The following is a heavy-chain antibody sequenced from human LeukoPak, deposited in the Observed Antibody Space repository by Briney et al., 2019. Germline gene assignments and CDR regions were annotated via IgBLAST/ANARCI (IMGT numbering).Heavy chain of an antibody. Sequence: GASVKVSCKASVYTFTRYYLHWGRQAPGQGLEWVGRITPNSGVTNSAQKFPGRVTMSRDTSISTDSMELSRLRSDDTAVYYCGRGGLQGQIDSWGQGTLVTVSS. CDR1: VYTFTRYY. D-gene: IGHD4-11*01. V-gene: IGHV1-2*06. J-gene: IGHJ4*02. CDR3: GRGGLQGQIDS. CDR2: ITPNSGVT.